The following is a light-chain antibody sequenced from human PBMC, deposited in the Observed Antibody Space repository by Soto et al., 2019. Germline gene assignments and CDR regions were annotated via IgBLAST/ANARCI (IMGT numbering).Light chain of an antibody. Sequence: QAVLTQPPSVSAAPGQKVTISCSGSTSNIGENYVSWYQQVPGTAPKLLIYDDNQRPSRIPDRFAGSKSGTSATLDITGLQTGDEADYYCGTWDNSLSVVLFGGGTQLTVL. CDR2: DDN. CDR1: TSNIGENY. V-gene: IGLV1-51*01. CDR3: GTWDNSLSVVL. J-gene: IGLJ2*01.